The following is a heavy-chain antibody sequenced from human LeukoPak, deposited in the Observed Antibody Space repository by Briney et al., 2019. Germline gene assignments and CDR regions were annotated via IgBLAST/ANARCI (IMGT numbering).Heavy chain of an antibody. J-gene: IGHJ6*02. CDR1: GYTFTSYA. CDR3: ARDRVRDRDYGMDV. D-gene: IGHD3-10*01. Sequence: GASVKVSCKASGYTFTSYAMHWVRQAPGQRLEWMGWINAGNGNTKYSQKFQGRVTITRDTSASTAYMELSSLRSEDTAVYYCARDRVRDRDYGMDVWGQGTTVTVSS. V-gene: IGHV1-3*01. CDR2: INAGNGNT.